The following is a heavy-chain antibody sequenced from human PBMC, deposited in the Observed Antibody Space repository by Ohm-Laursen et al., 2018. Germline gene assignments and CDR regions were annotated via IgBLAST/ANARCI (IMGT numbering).Heavy chain of an antibody. CDR1: GYSFTSYW. J-gene: IGHJ4*02. CDR2: IYLGDSNT. CDR3: ARSSGGTNLVDY. Sequence: ESLKISCKGSGYSFTSYWIGWVRQMSGKGLEWMGIIYLGDSNTIYSPSFQGQVTISADKSISTAYLQWSSLKASDSAMYYCARSSGGTNLVDYWGQGTQVTVSS. V-gene: IGHV5-51*01. D-gene: IGHD3-10*01.